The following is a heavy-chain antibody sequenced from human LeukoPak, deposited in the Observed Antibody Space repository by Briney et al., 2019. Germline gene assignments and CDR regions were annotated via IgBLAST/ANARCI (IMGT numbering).Heavy chain of an antibody. CDR1: GYTFTSYV. J-gene: IGHJ6*02. V-gene: IGHV1-18*01. D-gene: IGHD6-19*01. CDR2: ISAYNGNT. CDR3: ARDQRARLAYYYYGMDV. Sequence: GASVKDSCKASGYTFTSYVISWVRQAPGQGLEWMGCISAYNGNTNYAQKLQGRVTMTTDTSTSTAYMELRSLRSDDTAVYYCARDQRARLAYYYYGMDVWGQGTTVTVSS.